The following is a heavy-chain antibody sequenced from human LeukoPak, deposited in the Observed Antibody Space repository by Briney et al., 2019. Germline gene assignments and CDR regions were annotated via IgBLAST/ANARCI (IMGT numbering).Heavy chain of an antibody. CDR2: IYYSGST. D-gene: IGHD6-19*01. CDR1: GGSISSYY. V-gene: IGHV4-59*08. Sequence: PSETLSLTCTVSGGSISSYYWSWIRQPPGKGLEWIGYIYYSGSTNYNPSLKSRVTISVDTSKNQFSLKLSSVTAADTAVYYCARHVRLVVAVGPIDYWGQGTLVTVSS. CDR3: ARHVRLVVAVGPIDY. J-gene: IGHJ4*02.